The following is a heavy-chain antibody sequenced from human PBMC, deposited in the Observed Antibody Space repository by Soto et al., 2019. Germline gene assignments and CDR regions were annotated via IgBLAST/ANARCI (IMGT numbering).Heavy chain of an antibody. V-gene: IGHV3-74*01. CDR3: ARGSTDSYPGRRIFDF. CDR1: GFTFSNYW. CDR2: LNSDGSST. Sequence: GGSLRLSCAASGFTFSNYWMHWVRQAPGKGLVWVSRLNSDGSSTNYADSVKGRFTISRDNSKKTLYLQMTSLTAEDSAMYYCARGSTDSYPGRRIFDFWGRGTLVTVSS. D-gene: IGHD3-10*01. J-gene: IGHJ4*02.